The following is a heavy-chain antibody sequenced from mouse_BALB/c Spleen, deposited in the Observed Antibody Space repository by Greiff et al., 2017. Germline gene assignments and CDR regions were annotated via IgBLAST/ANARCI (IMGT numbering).Heavy chain of an antibody. CDR1: GFTFSDYY. J-gene: IGHJ3*01. D-gene: IGHD1-1*01. Sequence: EVQLVESGGGLVKPGGSLKLSCAASGFTFSDYYMYWVRQTPEKRLEWVATISDGGSYTYYPDSVKGRFTISRDNAKNNLYLQMSSLKSEDTAMYYCARRDYYGSSSGFAYWGQGTLVTVSA. CDR2: ISDGGSYT. V-gene: IGHV5-4*02. CDR3: ARRDYYGSSSGFAY.